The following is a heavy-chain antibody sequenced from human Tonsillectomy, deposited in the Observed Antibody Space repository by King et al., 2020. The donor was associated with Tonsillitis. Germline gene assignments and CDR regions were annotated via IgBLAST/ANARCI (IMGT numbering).Heavy chain of an antibody. V-gene: IGHV3-30*18. CDR3: AKDTGFRGYYGDYNFDY. Sequence: VQLVESGGGVVQPGRSLRLSCAASGFIFSSYGMPWVRQAPGKGLEWVSVISYDGSNKYYADSVKGRFTISRDNSKNTLYLQMNSLRAEDTAMYYCAKDTGFRGYYGDYNFDYWGQGTLVTVSS. J-gene: IGHJ4*02. D-gene: IGHD4-17*01. CDR1: GFIFSSYG. CDR2: ISYDGSNK.